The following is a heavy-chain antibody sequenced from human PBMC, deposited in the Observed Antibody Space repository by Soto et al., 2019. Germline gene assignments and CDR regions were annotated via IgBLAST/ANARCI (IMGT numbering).Heavy chain of an antibody. CDR1: GFTFSDAW. J-gene: IGHJ5*02. Sequence: GGSLRLSCAASGFTFSDAWMSWVRQAPGKWLDWVGRIKSKSDGGTTEYAAPVRGRITISRADSTNTLHLHMNRLKTEDTVVYYGTTDLWRIAVVVGSTGYFNPWGQGXPVTVSS. D-gene: IGHD2-15*01. V-gene: IGHV3-15*01. CDR2: IKSKSDGGTT. CDR3: TTDLWRIAVVVGSTGYFNP.